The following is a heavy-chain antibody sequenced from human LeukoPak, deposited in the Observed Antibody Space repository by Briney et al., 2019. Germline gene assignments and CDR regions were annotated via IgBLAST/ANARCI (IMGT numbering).Heavy chain of an antibody. D-gene: IGHD2-2*01. CDR1: GFTFSNAW. V-gene: IGHV3-15*01. CDR3: TTVEYQLPSGY. CDR2: IKSKTDGGTT. J-gene: IGHJ4*02. Sequence: GGSLRLSCVASGFTFSNAWMSWVRQAPGKGLEWVGRIKSKTDGGTTDYAAPVKGRFTISRDDSKDTLYLQMNSLKTEDTAVYYCTTVEYQLPSGYWGQGTLVTVSS.